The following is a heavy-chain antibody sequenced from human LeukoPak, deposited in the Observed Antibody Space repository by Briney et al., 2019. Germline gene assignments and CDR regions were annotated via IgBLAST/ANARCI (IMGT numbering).Heavy chain of an antibody. D-gene: IGHD6-19*01. Sequence: TGGSLRLSCAASGFTFSSYAVRWVRQAPGKGLEWVSTISGSGGSTYYADSVKGGFTISRGNSKNTLYLQMNSLRAEDTAVYYCAKGAVAGTMVGAGGWFDPWGQGTLVTVSS. J-gene: IGHJ5*02. CDR2: ISGSGGST. V-gene: IGHV3-23*01. CDR3: AKGAVAGTMVGAGGWFDP. CDR1: GFTFSSYA.